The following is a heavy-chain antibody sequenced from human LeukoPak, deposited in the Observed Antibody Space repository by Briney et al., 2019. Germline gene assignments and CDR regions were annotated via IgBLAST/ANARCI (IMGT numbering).Heavy chain of an antibody. D-gene: IGHD4-17*01. CDR3: ATADGDYFLDY. Sequence: ASVKLSCKVSGYTLTELSMHWVRQAPGKGLEWRGGFDPEDGETIYAQKIQGRVTMTEDTSTDTAYMELSSLRSEDTAVYYCATADGDYFLDYWGQGTLVTVCS. CDR1: GYTLTELS. J-gene: IGHJ4*02. V-gene: IGHV1-24*01. CDR2: FDPEDGET.